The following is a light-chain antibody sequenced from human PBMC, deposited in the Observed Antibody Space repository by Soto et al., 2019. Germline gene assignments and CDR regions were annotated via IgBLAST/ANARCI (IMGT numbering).Light chain of an antibody. CDR3: QHYYNSSQA. CDR1: QRISSH. Sequence: TQMTQSPSSLSASVGDRVTITCRASQRISSHLNWYQQKPGKAPKLLIYAASSLQSGVPSRFSGSGSGTDFTLTISSLQPDDFASYYCQHYYNSSQAFGQGTKVDIK. CDR2: AAS. V-gene: IGKV1-39*01. J-gene: IGKJ1*01.